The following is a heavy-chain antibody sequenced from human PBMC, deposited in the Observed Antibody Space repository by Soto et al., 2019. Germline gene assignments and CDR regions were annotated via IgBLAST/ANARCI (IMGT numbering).Heavy chain of an antibody. CDR1: GFAFSSYA. V-gene: IGHV3-64D*08. CDR2: ISSNGGST. D-gene: IGHD3-16*01. J-gene: IGHJ4*02. Sequence: GGSLILSCSASGFAFSSYAMHWVRQAPGKGLEYVSAISSNGGSTYYADSVKGRFTISRDNSKNTLYLQMSSLRAEDTAVYYCVKFWGLATLGGVFVFCGRGSLVPGSS. CDR3: VKFWGLATLGGVFVF.